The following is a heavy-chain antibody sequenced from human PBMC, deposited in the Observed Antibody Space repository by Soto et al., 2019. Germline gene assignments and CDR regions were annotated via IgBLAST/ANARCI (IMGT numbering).Heavy chain of an antibody. Sequence: GSLRLSCADSGFTFRTYSMNWVRQAPGKGLEWVSYISSSGGTIYYADSVKGRFTISRDNAKRSLYLQMNSLRAEDTAVFYCARGTYYYDRSGYSPARYGMDVWGQGTTVTVS. CDR1: GFTFRTYS. V-gene: IGHV3-48*01. D-gene: IGHD3-22*01. CDR3: ARGTYYYDRSGYSPARYGMDV. J-gene: IGHJ6*02. CDR2: ISSSGGTI.